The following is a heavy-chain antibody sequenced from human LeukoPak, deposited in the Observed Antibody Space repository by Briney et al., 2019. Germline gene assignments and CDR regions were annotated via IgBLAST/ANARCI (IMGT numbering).Heavy chain of an antibody. CDR1: GFTFSDYG. J-gene: IGHJ4*02. CDR3: AKEVPSPTTVTTADH. CDR2: IRYDESHK. V-gene: IGHV3-30*02. Sequence: GGSLRLSCVASGFTFSDYGMYWVRQAPGKGLEWVAFIRYDESHKYYGDPVKGRFTISRDNSRNTVFLHMNSLRDDDTAVYYCAKEVPSPTTVTTADHWGQGTLVTVSS. D-gene: IGHD4-17*01.